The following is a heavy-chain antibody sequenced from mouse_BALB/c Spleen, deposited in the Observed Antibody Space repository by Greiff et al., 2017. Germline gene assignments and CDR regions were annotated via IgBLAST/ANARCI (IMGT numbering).Heavy chain of an antibody. CDR3: VRSLYFDV. Sequence: DVMLVESGGGLVQPKGSLKLSCAASGFTFNTYAMNWVRQAPGKGLEWVARIRSKSNNYATYYADSVKDRFTISRDDSQSMLYLQMNNLKTEDTAMYYCVRSLYFDVWGAGTTVTVSS. CDR1: GFTFNTYA. J-gene: IGHJ1*01. D-gene: IGHD6-1*01. CDR2: IRSKSNNYAT. V-gene: IGHV10-1*02.